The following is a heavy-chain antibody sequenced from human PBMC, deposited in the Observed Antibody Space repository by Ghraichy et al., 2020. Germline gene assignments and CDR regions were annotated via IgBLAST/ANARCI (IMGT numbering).Heavy chain of an antibody. CDR1: GGSFSGYY. CDR2: INHSGST. J-gene: IGHJ5*02. V-gene: IGHV4-34*01. CDR3: ARGRITIFGVVIIRGGWFDP. Sequence: SETLSLTCAVYGGSFSGYYWSWIRQPPGKGLEWIGEINHSGSTNYNPSLKSRVTISVDTSKNQFSLKLSSVTAADTAVYYCARGRITIFGVVIIRGGWFDPWGQGTLVTVSS. D-gene: IGHD3-3*01.